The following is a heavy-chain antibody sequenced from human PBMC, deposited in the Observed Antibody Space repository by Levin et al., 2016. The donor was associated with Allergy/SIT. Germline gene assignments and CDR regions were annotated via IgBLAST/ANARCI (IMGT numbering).Heavy chain of an antibody. CDR3: ATHVGHGDFETALDI. J-gene: IGHJ3*02. D-gene: IGHD4-17*01. CDR2: INPNSGFT. Sequence: WVRQAPGQGLEWMGGINPNSGFTKYAQKFQGWVTMTRDTAINTAYLEVNRLTSDDTAVYYCATHVGHGDFETALDIWGQGTMVTVSS. V-gene: IGHV1-2*04.